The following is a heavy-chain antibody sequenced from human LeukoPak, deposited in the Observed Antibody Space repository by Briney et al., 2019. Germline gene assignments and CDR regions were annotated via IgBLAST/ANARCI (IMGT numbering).Heavy chain of an antibody. Sequence: SQTLSLTCTVSGGSISSGGYYWSWIRQHPGKGLEWIGYIYYSGSTYYNPSLKSRLTISVDTSTNQFSLTLSSVTAADTAIYFCARDSCGGTCPKWTFDIWGQGTMVTVSS. D-gene: IGHD2-15*01. CDR2: IYYSGST. CDR1: GGSISSGGYY. J-gene: IGHJ3*02. V-gene: IGHV4-31*03. CDR3: ARDSCGGTCPKWTFDI.